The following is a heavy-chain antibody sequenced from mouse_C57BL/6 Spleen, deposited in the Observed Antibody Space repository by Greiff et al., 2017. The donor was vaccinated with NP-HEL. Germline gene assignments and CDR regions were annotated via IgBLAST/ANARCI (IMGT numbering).Heavy chain of an antibody. CDR1: GYTFTDYN. V-gene: IGHV1-22*01. Sequence: EVKLQQSGPELVKPGASVKMSCKASGYTFTDYNMHWVKQSHGKSLEWIGYINPNNGGTSSNQKFKGKATLTVNKSSSTAYMELRSLTSEDSAVYYCARSHYYGSSSFAYWGQGTLVTVSA. D-gene: IGHD1-1*01. CDR3: ARSHYYGSSSFAY. CDR2: INPNNGGT. J-gene: IGHJ3*01.